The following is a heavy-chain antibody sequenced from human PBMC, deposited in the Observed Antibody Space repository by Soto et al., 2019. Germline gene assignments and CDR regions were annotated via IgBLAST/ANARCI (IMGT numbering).Heavy chain of an antibody. Sequence: GGSLRLSCAASACTFKNHWMHWVRQVPGKGLEWVAVVSHDGRNTYYADSVKGRFTISRDSSKNTVSLEMTSLRAEDTAVYYCAKGGRQWLVTSDFNYWGQGALVTVS. J-gene: IGHJ4*02. V-gene: IGHV3-30*18. D-gene: IGHD6-19*01. CDR3: AKGGRQWLVTSDFNY. CDR2: VSHDGRNT. CDR1: ACTFKNHW.